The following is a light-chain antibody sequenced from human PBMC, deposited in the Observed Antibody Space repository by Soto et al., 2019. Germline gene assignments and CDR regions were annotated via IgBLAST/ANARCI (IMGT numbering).Light chain of an antibody. Sequence: QSALTQPRSVSASPGQSVTISCTGTSSNVGGHNYVSWYQQNTGKAPKLMLYDATKRPSGVPDRFSGSKSGNAASLTISGLQAEDEADYYCCSYAASYTLVFGGGTKLTVL. V-gene: IGLV2-11*01. J-gene: IGLJ2*01. CDR2: DAT. CDR1: SSNVGGHNY. CDR3: CSYAASYTLV.